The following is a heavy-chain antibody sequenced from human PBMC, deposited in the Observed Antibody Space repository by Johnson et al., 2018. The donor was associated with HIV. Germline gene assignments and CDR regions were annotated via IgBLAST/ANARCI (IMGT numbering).Heavy chain of an antibody. D-gene: IGHD3-3*01. Sequence: VQLVESGGGVVQPGRSLRLSCAASGFTFSNYAVHWVRQAPGKGLEWVSAIGTAGDTYYPGSVKGRFTISRENAKNSLYLQMNSLRAEDTALYYCAKDMDRYYDFDAFDIWGQGTMVTVSS. CDR3: AKDMDRYYDFDAFDI. V-gene: IGHV3-13*01. CDR1: GFTFSNYA. CDR2: IGTAGDT. J-gene: IGHJ3*02.